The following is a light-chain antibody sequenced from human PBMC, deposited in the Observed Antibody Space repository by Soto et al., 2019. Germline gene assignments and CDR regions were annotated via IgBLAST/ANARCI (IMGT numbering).Light chain of an antibody. CDR1: QTVNRIY. J-gene: IGKJ1*01. Sequence: EIVLTQSPGTMSLSPGEIVTLSCRASQTVNRIYLAWYQQKPGQAPRLLIYGASIRATGIPDRFSGSGSGTDCTLTISRLEPEDFAVYYCQQYGTSPRTFGQGTKVAIK. CDR2: GAS. V-gene: IGKV3-20*01. CDR3: QQYGTSPRT.